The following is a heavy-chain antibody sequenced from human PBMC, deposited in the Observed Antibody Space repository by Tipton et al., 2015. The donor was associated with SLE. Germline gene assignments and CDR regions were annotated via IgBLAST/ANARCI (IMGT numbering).Heavy chain of an antibody. CDR1: GGSISSYY. CDR2: IYYSGST. Sequence: TLSLTCTVSGGSISSYYWSWFRQPPGKGLEWIGYIYYSGSTNYNPYLKSRVTISVDRSKNQFSPKLSSVTAADTAVYYCARNYYDSSGYYDDAFDIWGQGTMVTVSS. CDR3: ARNYYDSSGYYDDAFDI. J-gene: IGHJ3*02. D-gene: IGHD3-22*01. V-gene: IGHV4-59*08.